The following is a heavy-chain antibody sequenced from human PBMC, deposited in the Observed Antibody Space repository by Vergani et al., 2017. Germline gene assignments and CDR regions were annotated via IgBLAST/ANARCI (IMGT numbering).Heavy chain of an antibody. V-gene: IGHV4-61*01. CDR2: IYYSGLT. CDR3: ARNYYSCNSFLR. Sequence: QVKLQESGPGLVKPSETLFLTCTVSADSISSGSYYWGWIRQPPGKSLEWIGSIYYSGLTNYNPSLKSRVTISVDTSKNQFSLKLSSVTAADTAVYYCARNYYSCNSFLRWGQGTLVTVSS. CDR1: ADSISSGSYY. J-gene: IGHJ4*02. D-gene: IGHD4-23*01.